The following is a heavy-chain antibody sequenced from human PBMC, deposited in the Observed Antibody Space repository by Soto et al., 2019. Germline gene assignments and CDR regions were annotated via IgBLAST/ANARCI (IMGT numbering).Heavy chain of an antibody. J-gene: IGHJ4*02. CDR1: GFTFTAYD. CDR3: ASKGTANPFY. D-gene: IGHD2-21*02. CDR2: ISPSGDTT. V-gene: IGHV3-23*01. Sequence: LRLSCATSGFTFTAYDLTWVRQAPGKGLDWVSGISPSGDTTYYADSVRGRFTISRDNSKTVLYLQMNSLRAEDTAVYYCASKGTANPFYWGQGTLVTVSS.